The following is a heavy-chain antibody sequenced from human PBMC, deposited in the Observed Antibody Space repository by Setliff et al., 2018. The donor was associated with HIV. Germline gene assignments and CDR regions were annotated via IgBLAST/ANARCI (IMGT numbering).Heavy chain of an antibody. V-gene: IGHV4-38-2*01. J-gene: IGHJ4*02. CDR1: GYSISSGYY. CDR2: IHHSGNT. D-gene: IGHD4-17*01. CDR3: ARNDDYGGKSHDC. Sequence: SETLSLTCPVSGYSISSGYYWGWIRQPPGRGLEWIGAIHHSGNTYYNPSLKSRVTISVDTSKNLFSLKVNSVTAADTAVYYCARNDDYGGKSHDCWGQGTLVTVSS.